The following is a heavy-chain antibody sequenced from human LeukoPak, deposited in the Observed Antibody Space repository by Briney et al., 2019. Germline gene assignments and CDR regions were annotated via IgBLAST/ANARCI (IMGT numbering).Heavy chain of an antibody. J-gene: IGHJ4*02. V-gene: IGHV3-23*01. D-gene: IGHD1-14*01. CDR3: AKDFWVSTVVLPFDY. CDR1: GFTFRTYG. CDR2: ISGSGDST. Sequence: GGSLRLSCAASGFTFRTYGMNWVRQAPGKGLEWVSAISGSGDSTYYADSVKGRFTISRDNSKNTLYLQMNSLRAEDTAVYYCAKDFWVSTVVLPFDYWGQGTLVTVSS.